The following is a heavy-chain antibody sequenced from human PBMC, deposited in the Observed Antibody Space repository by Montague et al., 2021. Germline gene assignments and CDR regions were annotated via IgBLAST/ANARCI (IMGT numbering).Heavy chain of an antibody. CDR2: INHSGST. V-gene: IGHV4-34*01. CDR3: ARRGVVTGWFDP. J-gene: IGHJ5*02. D-gene: IGHD2-21*02. CDR1: GGSFSGYY. Sequence: SETLSLTCTVYGGSFSGYYWSWICQSPGEGLEWIGEINHSGSTHYNPSLKSRVTISVDTSKNQFSLKLSSVTAADTAVYYRARRGVVTGWFDPWGQGTLVTVSS.